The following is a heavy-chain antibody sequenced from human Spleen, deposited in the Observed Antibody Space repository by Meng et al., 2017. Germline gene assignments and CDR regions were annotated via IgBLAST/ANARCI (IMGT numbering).Heavy chain of an antibody. J-gene: IGHJ4*02. CDR1: GESISNCDW. Sequence: QGKLQGSGPGLVRPSGTPSLTCAVSGESISNCDWWSWVRQPPGKGLEWIGEFYHSGSTNYSPSLKSRVTISVDKSKNDFSLKVTSVTAADTAVYYCAHRSSNFWYDYWGQGTLVTVSS. D-gene: IGHD4-11*01. V-gene: IGHV4-4*02. CDR3: AHRSSNFWYDY. CDR2: FYHSGST.